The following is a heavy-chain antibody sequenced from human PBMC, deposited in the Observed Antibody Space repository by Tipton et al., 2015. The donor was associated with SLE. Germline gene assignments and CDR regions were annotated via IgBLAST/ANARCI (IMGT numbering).Heavy chain of an antibody. D-gene: IGHD4-17*01. V-gene: IGHV3-33*01. Sequence: SLRLSCAASGFTFSSYGMHWVRQAPGKGLEWVAVIWYDGSNKYYADSVKGRFTISRDNSKNTLYLQMDSLRAEDTAVYYCATIAPLYGDSYSYGMDVWGQGTTVTVSS. CDR2: IWYDGSNK. CDR3: ATIAPLYGDSYSYGMDV. J-gene: IGHJ6*02. CDR1: GFTFSSYG.